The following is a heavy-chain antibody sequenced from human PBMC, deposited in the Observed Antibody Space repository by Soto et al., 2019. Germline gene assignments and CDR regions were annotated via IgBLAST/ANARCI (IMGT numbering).Heavy chain of an antibody. D-gene: IGHD6-19*01. V-gene: IGHV6-1*01. CDR3: ARAWGFSSGWYGSFSY. CDR2: TYYRSKWYN. J-gene: IGHJ4*02. Sequence: SQTLSLTCALSGYSVSSNRAAWNWIRQSPSRGLEWLGRTYYRSKWYNDYAVSVKSRITINPDTSKNQFSLQLNSVTPEDTAVYYCARAWGFSSGWYGSFSYWGQGTMFTVSS. CDR1: GYSVSSNRAA.